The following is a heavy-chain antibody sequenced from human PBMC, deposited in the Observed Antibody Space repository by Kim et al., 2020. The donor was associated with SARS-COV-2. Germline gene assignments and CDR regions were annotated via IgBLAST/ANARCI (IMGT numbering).Heavy chain of an antibody. CDR1: GFTFSSDW. J-gene: IGHJ4*02. Sequence: GGSLRLSCAASGFTFSSDWMSWVRQVPGKGLEWVAKIKEDGSERYHVYSVEGRFTISRDNAKNSLYLQMNSLRAEDTGIYYCARDRSYSRDYWGQGTLVTVSS. V-gene: IGHV3-7*01. CDR3: ARDRSYSRDY. CDR2: IKEDGSER. D-gene: IGHD1-26*01.